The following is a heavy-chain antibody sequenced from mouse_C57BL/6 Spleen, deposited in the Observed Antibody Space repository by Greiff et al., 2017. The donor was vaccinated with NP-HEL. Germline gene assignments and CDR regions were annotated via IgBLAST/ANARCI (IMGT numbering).Heavy chain of an antibody. CDR1: GYTFTDYY. J-gene: IGHJ4*01. V-gene: IGHV1-26*01. D-gene: IGHD2-5*01. CDR3: ARYHYSNDAMDY. Sequence: EVQLQQSGPELVKPGASVKISCKASGYTFTDYYMNWVKQSHGKSLEWIGDINPNNGGTSYNQKFKGKATLTVDKSSSTAYMELRSLTSEDSAVYYCARYHYSNDAMDYWGQGTSVTVSS. CDR2: INPNNGGT.